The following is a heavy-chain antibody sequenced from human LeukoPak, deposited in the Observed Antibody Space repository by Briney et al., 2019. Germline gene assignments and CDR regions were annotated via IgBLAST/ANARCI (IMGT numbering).Heavy chain of an antibody. Sequence: GGSLRLSCAASGFTFSSYAMHWVRQAPGKGLEWVAVISYDGSNKYYADSVKGRFTISRDSSKNTLYLQMNSLRAEDTAVYYCATNDYGDYEGYYFDYWGQGTLVTVSS. CDR1: GFTFSSYA. CDR2: ISYDGSNK. CDR3: ATNDYGDYEGYYFDY. D-gene: IGHD4-17*01. V-gene: IGHV3-30-3*01. J-gene: IGHJ4*02.